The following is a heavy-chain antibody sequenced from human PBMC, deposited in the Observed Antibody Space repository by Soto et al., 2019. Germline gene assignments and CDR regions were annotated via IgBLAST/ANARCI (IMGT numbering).Heavy chain of an antibody. J-gene: IGHJ5*02. V-gene: IGHV3-23*01. CDR1: GFIFDSFA. CDR2: IGGSGGRT. D-gene: IGHD3-10*01. Sequence: PGGSLRLSCASSGFIFDSFALSWVRQAPGKGLEWVSGIGGSGGRTYYADSVKGRFTISRDNSKNTLYLQMSSLSAEDTAIYYCAKDRAFWFGEGGWFDPWGQGTLVTVSS. CDR3: AKDRAFWFGEGGWFDP.